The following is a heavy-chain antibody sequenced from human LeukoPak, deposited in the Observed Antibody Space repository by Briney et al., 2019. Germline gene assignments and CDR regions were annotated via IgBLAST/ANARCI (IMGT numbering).Heavy chain of an antibody. CDR1: RFTFSDYY. Sequence: GGSLTLSCAVSRFTFSDYYMSWLRKTRGQGLEWLSYLSSGGYPIYYADYTKARLTIYRYNDKNSLYVQIESLRVEDAAVYFCAKNHPSRNDGWRLLDYWGRGTLVTVSS. CDR3: AKNHPSRNDGWRLLDY. V-gene: IGHV3-11*04. CDR2: LSSGGYPI. J-gene: IGHJ4*02. D-gene: IGHD1-1*01.